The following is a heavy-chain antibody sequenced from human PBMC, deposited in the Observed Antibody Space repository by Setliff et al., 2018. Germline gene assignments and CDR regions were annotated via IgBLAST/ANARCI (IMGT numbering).Heavy chain of an antibody. Sequence: ASVKVSCKASGYTFTGYYMHWVRQAPGQGLEWMGRINPNSGGTNYAQKFQGRVTMTRDTSISTAYMELRSLRSDDTAVYYCARVLVGYDFWSGYYQTMPHFDYWGQGTLVTVSS. J-gene: IGHJ4*02. CDR3: ARVLVGYDFWSGYYQTMPHFDY. CDR2: INPNSGGT. CDR1: GYTFTGYY. D-gene: IGHD3-3*01. V-gene: IGHV1-2*06.